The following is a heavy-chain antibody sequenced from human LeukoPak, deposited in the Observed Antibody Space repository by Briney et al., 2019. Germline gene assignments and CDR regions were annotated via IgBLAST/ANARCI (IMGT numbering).Heavy chain of an antibody. CDR3: ARGFSGDWYFDL. D-gene: IGHD3-3*01. V-gene: IGHV3-74*01. Sequence: PGGSLRLSCAASGFTFSSYWMHWVRQAPGKGLVWVSRINSDGSSTSYAESMKGRFTISRDNAKNTLYLQMNSLRAEDTAVYYCARGFSGDWYFDLWGRGTLVTVSS. J-gene: IGHJ2*01. CDR2: INSDGSST. CDR1: GFTFSSYW.